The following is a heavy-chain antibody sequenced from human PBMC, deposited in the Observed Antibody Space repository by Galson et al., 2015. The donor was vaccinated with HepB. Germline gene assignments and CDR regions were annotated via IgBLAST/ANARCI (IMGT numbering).Heavy chain of an antibody. CDR3: ARDCNSGGSCYGGY. CDR2: IWYDGSNK. D-gene: IGHD2-15*01. Sequence: SLRLSCAASGFTFSSYGMRWVRQAPGKGLEWVAVIWYDGSNKYYADSVKGRFTISRDNSKNTLYLQMNSLRAEDTAVYYCARDCNSGGSCYGGYWGQGTLVTVSS. J-gene: IGHJ4*02. V-gene: IGHV3-33*08. CDR1: GFTFSSYG.